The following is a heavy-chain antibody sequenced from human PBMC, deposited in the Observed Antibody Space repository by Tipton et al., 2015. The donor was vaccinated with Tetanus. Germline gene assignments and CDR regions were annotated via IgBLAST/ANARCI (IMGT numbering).Heavy chain of an antibody. D-gene: IGHD3-10*01. Sequence: TLSLTCAVYGGSFSGYNWSWIRQPPGKGLEWIGDINHSGSTNYSPSLKSRVTISVDTSKNQFSLNLNSVTAADTAVYYCASHYGSGSDDAFDIWGQGTMVTVSS. CDR2: INHSGST. J-gene: IGHJ3*02. V-gene: IGHV4-34*01. CDR1: GGSFSGYN. CDR3: ASHYGSGSDDAFDI.